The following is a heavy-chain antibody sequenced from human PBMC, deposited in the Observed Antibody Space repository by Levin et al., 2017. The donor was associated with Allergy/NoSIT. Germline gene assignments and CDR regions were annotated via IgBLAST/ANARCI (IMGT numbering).Heavy chain of an antibody. J-gene: IGHJ4*02. CDR1: GFTFSSYA. D-gene: IGHD4-17*01. CDR3: AKGAGGDYERV. Sequence: PGESLKISCAASGFTFSSYAMNWVRQAPGKGLEWLSSISGSGGTTYYADSVKARFTISRDNSKNTLYLQMNSLRAEDTAVYYCAKGAGGDYERVWGQGTLVTVSS. V-gene: IGHV3-23*01. CDR2: ISGSGGTT.